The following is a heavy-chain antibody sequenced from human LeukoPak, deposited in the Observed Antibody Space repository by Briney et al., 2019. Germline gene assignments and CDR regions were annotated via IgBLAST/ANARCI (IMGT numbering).Heavy chain of an antibody. J-gene: IGHJ4*02. Sequence: KASETLSLTCTVSGGSISSYYWSWIRQPPGKGLEWIGYIYYSGSTNYNPSLKSRVTISVDTSKNQFSLKLSSVTAADTAVYYCARSKPSYSSSSKWYFDYWGQGTLVTVSS. D-gene: IGHD6-6*01. CDR3: ARSKPSYSSSSKWYFDY. CDR2: IYYSGST. V-gene: IGHV4-59*01. CDR1: GGSISSYY.